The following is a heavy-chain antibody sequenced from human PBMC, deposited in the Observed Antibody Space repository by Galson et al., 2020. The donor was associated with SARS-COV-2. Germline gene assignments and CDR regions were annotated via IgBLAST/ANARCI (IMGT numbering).Heavy chain of an antibody. V-gene: IGHV1-2*02. CDR2: INSNTGGA. CDR3: ARDYHGRFDP. CDR1: GNTFTGYY. J-gene: IGHJ5*02. Sequence: ASVKVSCKASGNTFTGYYMHWVRQAPGQGLEWMGWINSNTGGANYALKFQGRVTMTRDTSISTAYMELSDLKSDDTAVYYCARDYHGRFDPWGQGTLVTVSS. D-gene: IGHD2-2*01.